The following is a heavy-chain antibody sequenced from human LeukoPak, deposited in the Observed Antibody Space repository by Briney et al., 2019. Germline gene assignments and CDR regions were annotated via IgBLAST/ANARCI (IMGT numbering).Heavy chain of an antibody. D-gene: IGHD1-26*01. CDR3: TRGGLGSWTFDS. J-gene: IGHJ4*02. CDR1: GFTFSSYS. V-gene: IGHV3-48*04. CDR2: ISSSGSTI. Sequence: GGSLRLSCAASGFTFSSYSMNWVRQAPGKGLEWVSYISSSGSTIYYADSVKGRFTMSRDNAQHSLFLQMNRLRAEDTAVYHCTRGGLGSWTFDSWGQGTRVTVSS.